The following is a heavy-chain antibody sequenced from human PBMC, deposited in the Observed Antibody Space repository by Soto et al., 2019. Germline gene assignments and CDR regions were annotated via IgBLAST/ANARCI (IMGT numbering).Heavy chain of an antibody. J-gene: IGHJ4*02. Sequence: SETLSLTCAVYGGSFNGYYRSWIRQPPGKGLEWIGEINHSGITNYNPSLKSRVSISVDTSKNQFSLKLNSVTAADTAVYYCARGSELPPSYFWGQGTLVTVSS. CDR1: GGSFNGYY. CDR3: ARGSELPPSYF. V-gene: IGHV4-34*01. CDR2: INHSGIT. D-gene: IGHD1-7*01.